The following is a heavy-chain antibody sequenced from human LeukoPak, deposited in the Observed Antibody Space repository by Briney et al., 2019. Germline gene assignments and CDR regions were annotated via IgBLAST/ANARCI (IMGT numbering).Heavy chain of an antibody. D-gene: IGHD3-22*01. V-gene: IGHV4-59*01. CDR1: GGSISSYY. J-gene: IGHJ4*02. CDR2: IYYSGST. Sequence: SETLSLTCTVSGGSISSYYSSWIRQPPGKGLEWIGYIYYSGSTNYNPSLKSRVTISVDTSKNQFSLKLSSVTAADTAVYYCARVGYYDSSWGQGTLVTVSS. CDR3: ARVGYYDSS.